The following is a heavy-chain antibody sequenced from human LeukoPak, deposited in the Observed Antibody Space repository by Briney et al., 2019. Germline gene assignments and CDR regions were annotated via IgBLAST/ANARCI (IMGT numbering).Heavy chain of an antibody. D-gene: IGHD2-15*01. CDR2: ISGSGGST. V-gene: IGHV3-23*01. Sequence: PGGSLRLSCAASGFTFSSYAMSWVRQAPGKGLEWVSAISGSGGSTYYADSVKGRFTISRDNSKNTLYLQMNSLRAEDTAVYYCASGDGIVVVVAATHFDYWGQGTLVTVSS. CDR3: ASGDGIVVVVAATHFDY. J-gene: IGHJ4*02. CDR1: GFTFSSYA.